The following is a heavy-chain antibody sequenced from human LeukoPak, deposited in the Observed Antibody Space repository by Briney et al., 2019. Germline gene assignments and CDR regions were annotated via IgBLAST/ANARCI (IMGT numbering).Heavy chain of an antibody. J-gene: IGHJ6*02. CDR2: ISSGDGAT. D-gene: IGHD3-22*01. CDR1: GFSFSIYA. V-gene: IGHV3-23*01. CDR3: AKGYYDSSGYYLAGGMDV. Sequence: GGSLRLSCAASGFSFSIYAMSWVRQAPGKGLEWVSSISSGDGATYYADSVKGQFTISRDNSKNTLYLQMNSLRAEDTAVYYCAKGYYDSSGYYLAGGMDVWGQGTTVTVSS.